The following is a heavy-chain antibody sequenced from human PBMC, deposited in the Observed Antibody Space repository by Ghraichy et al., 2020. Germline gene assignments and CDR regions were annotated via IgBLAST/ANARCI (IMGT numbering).Heavy chain of an antibody. CDR2: IIPILGIA. CDR3: ARDIVVVVAANPQIVYYYYGMDV. Sequence: SVKVSCKASGGTFSSYAISWVRQAPGQGLEWMGRIIPILGIANYAQKFQGRVTITADKSTSTAYMELSSLRSEDTAVYYCARDIVVVVAANPQIVYYYYGMDVWGQGTTVTVSS. V-gene: IGHV1-69*04. D-gene: IGHD2-15*01. CDR1: GGTFSSYA. J-gene: IGHJ6*02.